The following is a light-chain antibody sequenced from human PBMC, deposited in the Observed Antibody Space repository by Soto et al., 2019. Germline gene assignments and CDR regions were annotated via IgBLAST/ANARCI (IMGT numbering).Light chain of an antibody. V-gene: IGKV1-39*01. J-gene: IGKJ1*01. CDR3: QLSYSTTWT. CDR2: AAS. CDR1: QGISTY. Sequence: DIQMTQSPSSLSATVGDRVTITCRASQGISTYLNWYQQKPGKAPKLLIYAASSLQSGVPSRFSGSGSETDFTLTISSLQPEDVATYSCQLSYSTTWTFGQVTKVDIK.